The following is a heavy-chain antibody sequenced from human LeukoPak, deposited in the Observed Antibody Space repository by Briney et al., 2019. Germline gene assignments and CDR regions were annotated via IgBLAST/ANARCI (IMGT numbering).Heavy chain of an antibody. CDR2: ISYDGSNK. CDR3: ARDLHRRVGATGGMDV. V-gene: IGHV3-30-3*01. Sequence: PGRSLRLSCAASGFTFSSYAMHWVRQAPGKGLEWVAVISYDGSNKYYADSVKGRFTISGDNSKNTLYLQMNSLRAEDTAVYYCARDLHRRVGATGGMDVWGQGTTVTVSS. D-gene: IGHD1-26*01. CDR1: GFTFSSYA. J-gene: IGHJ6*02.